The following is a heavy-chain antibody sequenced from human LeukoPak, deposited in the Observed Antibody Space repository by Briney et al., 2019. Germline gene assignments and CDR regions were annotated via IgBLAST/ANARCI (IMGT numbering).Heavy chain of an antibody. Sequence: GVSLRLSCAASGFTFSSYALHWVRQAPGKGLEWVALISYDGSNKYYADSVKGRFTISRDNSKNTLYLQVNSLRADDTALYYCARPVVLTGYYPPAYWGQGTLVTVSS. CDR1: GFTFSSYA. J-gene: IGHJ4*02. CDR3: ARPVVLTGYYPPAY. D-gene: IGHD3-9*01. V-gene: IGHV3-30-3*01. CDR2: ISYDGSNK.